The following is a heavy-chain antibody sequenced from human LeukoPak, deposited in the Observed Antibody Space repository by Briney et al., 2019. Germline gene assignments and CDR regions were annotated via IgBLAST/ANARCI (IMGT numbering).Heavy chain of an antibody. CDR2: INRGGST. J-gene: IGHJ4*02. V-gene: IGHV4-34*01. D-gene: IGHD3-10*01. CDR3: ARGHGSGSYYNY. Sequence: SETLSLTCAVYSGSFSGYYWSWIRQPPGKGLEWIGEINRGGSTNYNPSLKSRVTISVDTSKNQFSLKLTSVTAADTAVYYCARGHGSGSYYNYWGQGTLVTVSS. CDR1: SGSFSGYY.